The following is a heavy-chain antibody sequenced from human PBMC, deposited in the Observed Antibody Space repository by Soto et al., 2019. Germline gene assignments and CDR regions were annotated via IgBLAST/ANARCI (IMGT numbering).Heavy chain of an antibody. J-gene: IGHJ4*02. CDR3: ARHVDTAMDGFDY. Sequence: PSETLSLTCTVSGGSISSGGYSWTWIRQHPGKGLEWIGYIYYSGSTNYKPSLKSRVTISVDTSKNQFSLKLSSVTAADTAVYYCARHVDTAMDGFDYWGQGALVTVSS. D-gene: IGHD5-18*01. CDR1: GGSISSGGYS. CDR2: IYYSGST. V-gene: IGHV4-31*03.